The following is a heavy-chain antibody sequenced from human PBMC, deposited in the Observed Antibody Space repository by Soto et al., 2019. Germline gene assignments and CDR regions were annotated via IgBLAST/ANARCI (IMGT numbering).Heavy chain of an antibody. CDR1: GFSFSNFG. D-gene: IGHD1-26*01. Sequence: EVQLLQSGGDLVQPGGSLRVCCVASGFSFSNFGMSWVRQAPRKGLEWVSGIRGSGAVSHYAGSVRGRVTISRDNSKNTVYLEMHSLNVGDTAVYYCARSEGADGVVWFDTWGQGTLVTVSS. CDR2: IRGSGAVS. V-gene: IGHV3-23*01. CDR3: ARSEGADGVVWFDT. J-gene: IGHJ5*02.